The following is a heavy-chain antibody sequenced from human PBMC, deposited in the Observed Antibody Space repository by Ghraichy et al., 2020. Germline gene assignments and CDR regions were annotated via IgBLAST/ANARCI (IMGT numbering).Heavy chain of an antibody. V-gene: IGHV3-30*04. CDR1: GFTFSSYA. D-gene: IGHD2-21*02. CDR2: ISYDGSNK. Sequence: GESLNISCAASGFTFSSYAMHWVRQAPGKGLEWVAVISYDGSNKYYADSVKGRFTISRDNSKNTLYLQMNSLRAEDTAVYYCARDPEWVTRPGGYFDYWGQGTLVTVSS. CDR3: ARDPEWVTRPGGYFDY. J-gene: IGHJ4*02.